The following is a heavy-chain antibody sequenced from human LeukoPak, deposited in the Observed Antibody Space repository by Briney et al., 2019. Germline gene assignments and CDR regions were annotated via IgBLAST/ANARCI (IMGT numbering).Heavy chain of an antibody. Sequence: GASVKVSCKAFGYTFTSYAMNWVRQAPGQGLEWMGWINTNTGNPTYAQGFTGRFVFSLDTSVSTAYLQISSLKAEDTAVYYCARGPWGLRYFDWSLDYWGQGTLVTVSS. CDR2: INTNTGNP. CDR1: GYTFTSYA. D-gene: IGHD3-9*01. CDR3: ARGPWGLRYFDWSLDY. V-gene: IGHV7-4-1*02. J-gene: IGHJ4*02.